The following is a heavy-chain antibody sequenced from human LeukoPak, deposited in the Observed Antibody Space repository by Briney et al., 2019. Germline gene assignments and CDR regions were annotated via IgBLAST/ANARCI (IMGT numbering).Heavy chain of an antibody. Sequence: SGGSLRLSCAASGFTVSSNYMSWVRQAPGKGLEWGSVIYSGGSTYYADSVKGRFTISRDNSKNTLYLQMNSLRAEDTAVYYCASGYYYDSSGYYPFDYWGQGTLVTVSS. CDR1: GFTVSSNY. D-gene: IGHD3-22*01. J-gene: IGHJ4*02. CDR3: ASGYYYDSSGYYPFDY. V-gene: IGHV3-53*01. CDR2: IYSGGST.